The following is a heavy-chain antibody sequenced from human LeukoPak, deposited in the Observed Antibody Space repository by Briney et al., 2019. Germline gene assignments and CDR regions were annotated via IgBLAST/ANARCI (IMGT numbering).Heavy chain of an antibody. CDR3: ARWVQWTAAYYFDY. CDR2: IKQDGSEK. Sequence: GGSLRLSCAASGFTFSRYWMSWVRQAPGKGLEWVANIKQDGSEKYYVDSVKGRFTISRDNAKNSLYLQMNSLRAEDTAVYYCARWVQWTAAYYFDYWGQGTLVTVSS. J-gene: IGHJ4*02. D-gene: IGHD1-26*01. CDR1: GFTFSRYW. V-gene: IGHV3-7*01.